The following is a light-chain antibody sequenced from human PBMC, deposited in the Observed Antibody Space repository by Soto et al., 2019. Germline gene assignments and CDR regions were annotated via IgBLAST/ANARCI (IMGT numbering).Light chain of an antibody. J-gene: IGKJ1*01. CDR1: QSISTW. V-gene: IGKV1-5*03. CDR2: RAS. Sequence: DIQMTQSPSTLSASVGDRVIITCRASQSISTWLAWYQQKPGKAPKLLIYRASSLESGVPSRFSGSGSETEFTLTISSLQPDDFATYYCQQYNSYSWTFGEGTKVEIK. CDR3: QQYNSYSWT.